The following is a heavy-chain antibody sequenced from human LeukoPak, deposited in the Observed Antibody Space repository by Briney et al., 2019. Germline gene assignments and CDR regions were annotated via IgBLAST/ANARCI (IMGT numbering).Heavy chain of an antibody. CDR1: GITVSTNY. CDR3: ARGDFDY. Sequence: PGGSLRLSCAASGITVSTNYMSWDRKAPGKGLEWVSIAFSDGRTFYADSVKGRFTISRDSSKNTVFLQMNSLRAEDTAVYYCARGDFDYWGQGTLVTVSS. V-gene: IGHV3-53*01. CDR2: AFSDGRT. J-gene: IGHJ4*02.